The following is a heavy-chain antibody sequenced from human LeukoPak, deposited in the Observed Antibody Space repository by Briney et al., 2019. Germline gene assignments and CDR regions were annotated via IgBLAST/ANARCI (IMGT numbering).Heavy chain of an antibody. Sequence: GGSLRLSCVASGFTVSSYYVSWVRQAPGKGLEWVSVIYSGGSTYYADSVEGRFTVSRDNSKNTQYLEMRSLRAEDTAVYYCARDLHPRLTGYFDYWGQGTLVTVSS. D-gene: IGHD3-16*01. CDR2: IYSGGST. J-gene: IGHJ4*02. V-gene: IGHV3-53*01. CDR1: GFTVSSYY. CDR3: ARDLHPRLTGYFDY.